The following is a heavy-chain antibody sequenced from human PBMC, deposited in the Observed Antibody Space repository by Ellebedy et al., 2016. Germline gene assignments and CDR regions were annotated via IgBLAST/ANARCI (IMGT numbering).Heavy chain of an antibody. Sequence: SETLSLXCAVYGGSFSGYYWSWIRQPPGKGLEWIGEINHSGSTNYNPSLKSRVTISVDTSKNQFSLKLSSVTAADTAVYYCARDNNYYFDYWGQGTLVTVSS. J-gene: IGHJ4*02. CDR1: GGSFSGYY. V-gene: IGHV4-34*01. D-gene: IGHD1-1*01. CDR3: ARDNNYYFDY. CDR2: INHSGST.